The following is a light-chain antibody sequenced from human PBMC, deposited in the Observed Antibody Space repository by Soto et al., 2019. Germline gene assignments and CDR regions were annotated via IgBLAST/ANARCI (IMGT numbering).Light chain of an antibody. CDR1: QSLLHSNGYNY. CDR3: MQALQTRGTPT. J-gene: IGKJ4*01. V-gene: IGKV2-28*01. CDR2: LGS. Sequence: DIVMTQSPLTLPVTPGGPASISCRSSQSLLHSNGYNYLDWYLQKPGQSPQLLVFLGSTRASGVPERFSGSGSGTDFTLKISRVEAEDVGVYYFMQALQTRGTPTFGGGTKVEIK.